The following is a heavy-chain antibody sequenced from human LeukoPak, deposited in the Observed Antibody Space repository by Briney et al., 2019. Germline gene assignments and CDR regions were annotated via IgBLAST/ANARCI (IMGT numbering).Heavy chain of an antibody. J-gene: IGHJ4*02. D-gene: IGHD3-16*01. CDR2: IYYSGST. V-gene: IGHV4-39*01. Sequence: SETLSLTCTVSGGSISSSSYCWGWIRQPPGKGLEWIGSIYYSGSTYYNPSLKSRVTISVDTSKNQFSLKLSSVTAADTAVYYCARITFGVPRWWGQGTLVTVSS. CDR1: GGSISSSSYC. CDR3: ARITFGVPRW.